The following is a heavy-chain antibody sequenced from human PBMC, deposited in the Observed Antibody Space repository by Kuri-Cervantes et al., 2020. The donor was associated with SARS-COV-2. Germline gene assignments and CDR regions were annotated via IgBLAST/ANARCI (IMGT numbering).Heavy chain of an antibody. CDR2: ISSNGDST. CDR3: ARVSRSGYLDY. Sequence: GESLKISCAASGFTFSNYAMYWVRQAPGKGLEYVSAISSNGDSTYYADSVKGRFTMSRDSSKNTLYLQMGSLRAEDMAVYYCARVSRSGYLDYWGQGTLVTVSS. J-gene: IGHJ4*02. D-gene: IGHD3-3*01. V-gene: IGHV3-64*02. CDR1: GFTFSNYA.